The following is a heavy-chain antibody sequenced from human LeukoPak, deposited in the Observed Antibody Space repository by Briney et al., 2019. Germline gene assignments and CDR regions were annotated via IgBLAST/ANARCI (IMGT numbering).Heavy chain of an antibody. V-gene: IGHV3-48*03. CDR2: ISSSGSTI. CDR3: ARGGLGGPIVVVPAASDY. CDR1: GFTFSSYE. Sequence: GGSLRLSCAASGFTFSSYEMNWVRQAPGKGLEWVSYISSSGSTIYYADSVKGRFTISRDSAKNSLYLQMNSLRAEDTAVYYCARGGLGGPIVVVPAASDYWGQGTLVTVSS. D-gene: IGHD2-2*01. J-gene: IGHJ4*02.